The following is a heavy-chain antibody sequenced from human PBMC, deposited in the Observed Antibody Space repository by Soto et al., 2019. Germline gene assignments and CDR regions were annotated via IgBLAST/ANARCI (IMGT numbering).Heavy chain of an antibody. CDR1: GFTFSSYA. D-gene: IGHD1-26*01. V-gene: IGHV3-30-3*01. CDR2: ISYDGSNK. CDR3: ARDFSNGGGSYWFDP. Sequence: QVQLVESGGGVVQPGRSLRLSCAASGFTFSSYAMHWVRQAPGKGLEWVAVISYDGSNKYYADSVKGRFTISRDNSKNTLYLQMNSLRAEDTAVYYCARDFSNGGGSYWFDPWGQGTLVTVSS. J-gene: IGHJ5*02.